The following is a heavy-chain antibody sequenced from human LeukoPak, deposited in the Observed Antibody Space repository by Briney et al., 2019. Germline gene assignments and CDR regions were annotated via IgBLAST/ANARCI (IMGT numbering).Heavy chain of an antibody. J-gene: IGHJ4*02. Sequence: ASVKVSCKASGYTFSSYGITWVRQAPGQGFEWMGWISTYNGNTNHAQKFQGRVTMTTDPYTSTVYMELRRLRSDDTAVYYCARIYPKVSYYDTSGYYLPDNWGQGTLVTVSS. V-gene: IGHV1-18*01. CDR3: ARIYPKVSYYDTSGYYLPDN. CDR1: GYTFSSYG. CDR2: ISTYNGNT. D-gene: IGHD3-22*01.